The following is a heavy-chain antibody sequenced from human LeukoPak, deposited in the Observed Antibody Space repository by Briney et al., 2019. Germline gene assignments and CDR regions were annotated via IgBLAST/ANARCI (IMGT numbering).Heavy chain of an antibody. V-gene: IGHV1-69*04. D-gene: IGHD4-23*01. CDR3: ARAPDYGGSHGDY. CDR2: IIPILGIA. CDR1: GDTFSSYA. Sequence: SLKVSCKASGDTFSSYAISWVRHAPGQGLEWMGRIIPILGIANYAQKFQGRVTITADKSTSTAYMELSSLRSEDTDVYYCARAPDYGGSHGDYWGQGILVTVSS. J-gene: IGHJ4*02.